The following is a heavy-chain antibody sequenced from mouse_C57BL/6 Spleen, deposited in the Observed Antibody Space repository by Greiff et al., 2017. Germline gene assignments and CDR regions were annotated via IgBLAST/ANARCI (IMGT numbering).Heavy chain of an antibody. CDR1: GYTFTSYT. CDR2: INPSSGYT. D-gene: IGHD1-1*01. CDR3: AGGCSSFFDY. V-gene: IGHV1-4*01. Sequence: VQLQQSGAELARPGASVKMSCKASGYTFTSYTMHWVKQRPGQGLEWIGYINPSSGYTKYNQKFKDKATLTADKSSSTAYMQLGSLTSADSAVYYCAGGCSSFFDYWGKGTTLTVSS. J-gene: IGHJ2*01.